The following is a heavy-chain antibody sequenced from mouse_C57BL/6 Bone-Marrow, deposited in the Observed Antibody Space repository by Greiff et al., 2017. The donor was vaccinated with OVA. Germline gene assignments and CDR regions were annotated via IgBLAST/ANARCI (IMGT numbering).Heavy chain of an antibody. CDR3: ARLDAMDY. V-gene: IGHV5-12*01. J-gene: IGHJ4*01. Sequence: EVKLMESGGGLVKPGGSLKLPGAASGFTFSDFYMFWIRQTPEKRLEGVAYISNGGGSTYYPDTVKGRFTISRDNAKNTLYLQMSRLKSEDTAMYYCARLDAMDYWGQGTSVTVSS. CDR1: GFTFSDFY. CDR2: ISNGGGST.